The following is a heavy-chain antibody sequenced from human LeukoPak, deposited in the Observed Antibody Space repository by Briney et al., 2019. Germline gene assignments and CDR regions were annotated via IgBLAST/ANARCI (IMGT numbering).Heavy chain of an antibody. CDR1: GDTVSSNSAA. J-gene: IGHJ4*02. CDR2: TYYRSNWYN. Sequence: PSQTLSLTCALSGDTVSSNSAAWNWIRQSPSRGLEWLGRTYYRSNWYNDYAVSVKSRITINPDTSKNHFSLQLNSVTPEDTAVYYGARSSITLIDYWGQGTLVTVSS. V-gene: IGHV6-1*01. CDR3: ARSSITLIDY. D-gene: IGHD3-22*01.